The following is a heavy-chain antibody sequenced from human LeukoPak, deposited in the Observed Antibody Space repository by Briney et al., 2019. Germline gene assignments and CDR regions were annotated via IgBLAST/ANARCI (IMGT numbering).Heavy chain of an antibody. J-gene: IGHJ4*02. CDR1: GFTFSDYY. CDR3: ARDRGRDGYNLVDN. D-gene: IGHD5-24*01. CDR2: ISSSGGTI. V-gene: IGHV3-11*04. Sequence: AGGSLRLSCAASGFTFSDYYMSWIRQAPGKGLEWVSYISSSGGTIYYADSVKGRFTISRDNAKNSLYLQMNSLRAEDTAVYYCARDRGRDGYNLVDNWGQGTLVTVSS.